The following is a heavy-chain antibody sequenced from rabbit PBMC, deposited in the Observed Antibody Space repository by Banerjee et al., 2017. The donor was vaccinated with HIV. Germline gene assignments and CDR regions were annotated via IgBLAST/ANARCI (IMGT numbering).Heavy chain of an antibody. Sequence: QEQLVESGGGLVKPEGSLTLTCKASGVSLNDKDVMCWVRQAPGKGLEWIACINAVTGKAVYASWAKGRFTFSKTSSTTVTLQMTSLTVADTATYFRARDTGSSFSSYGMDLWGPGTLVTVS. CDR3: ARDTGSSFSSYGMDL. V-gene: IGHV1S45*01. CDR1: GVSLNDKDV. D-gene: IGHD8-1*01. J-gene: IGHJ6*01. CDR2: INAVTGKA.